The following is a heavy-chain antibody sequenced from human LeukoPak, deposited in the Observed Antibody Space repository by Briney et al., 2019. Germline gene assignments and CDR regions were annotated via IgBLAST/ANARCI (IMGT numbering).Heavy chain of an antibody. D-gene: IGHD3-16*01. J-gene: IGHJ4*02. CDR2: IYSGGGT. CDR3: TRGAGWLIDY. V-gene: IGHV4-59*01. CDR1: GGSINSYY. Sequence: SETLSLTCTVSGGSINSYYWSWIRQPPGKGLEWIGYIYSGGGTNYNPSLKSRVTISVDTSKNQFSLKLNSLTTADTAVYYCTRGAGWLIDYWGQGILVTVSS.